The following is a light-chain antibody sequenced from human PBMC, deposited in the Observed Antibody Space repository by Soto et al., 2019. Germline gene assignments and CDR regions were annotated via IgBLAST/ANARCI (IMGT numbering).Light chain of an antibody. CDR2: STN. Sequence: QAVVTQEPSCSVSLGGTVTLTCGLTSGAVSTTYYPSGYQQTPGQAPRTLIYSTNIRSSGVPDRFSGSILGNKSALTITGAQSDDESDYHCMLYMGGGLVVFGGGTQVTVL. J-gene: IGLJ2*01. V-gene: IGLV8-61*01. CDR1: SGAVSTTYY. CDR3: MLYMGGGLVV.